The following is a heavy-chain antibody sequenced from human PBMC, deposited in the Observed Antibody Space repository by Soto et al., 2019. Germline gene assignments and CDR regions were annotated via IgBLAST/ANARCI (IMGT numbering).Heavy chain of an antibody. V-gene: IGHV3-66*01. D-gene: IGHD2-21*02. CDR2: IYSGGST. CDR3: ARDYYGGNSRYFDL. Sequence: EVPLVESGGGLVQPGGSLRLSCAASGFTVSSHYMSWVRQAPGKGLEWVSVIYSGGSTYYTDSVKGRFTISRDNSKTTRFLQRNSLRAEDTAVYYCARDYYGGNSRYFDLWCRGTLVTVSS. CDR1: GFTVSSHY. J-gene: IGHJ2*01.